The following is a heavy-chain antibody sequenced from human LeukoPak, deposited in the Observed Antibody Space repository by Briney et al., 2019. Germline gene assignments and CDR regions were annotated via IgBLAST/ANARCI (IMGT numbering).Heavy chain of an antibody. J-gene: IGHJ4*02. V-gene: IGHV1-46*01. CDR2: IYPRDGST. CDR1: GYSFTSNY. Sequence: ASVKVSCKASGYSFTSNYVHWVRQAPGQGLEWMGMIYPRDGSTSYAQRFQDRVTVTRDTSTSTVHMELSGLRSEDTAVYYCARDQEGFDYWGQGTQVTVSS. CDR3: ARDQEGFDY.